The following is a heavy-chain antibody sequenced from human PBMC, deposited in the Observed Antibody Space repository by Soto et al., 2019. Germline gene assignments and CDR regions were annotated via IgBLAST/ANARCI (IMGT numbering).Heavy chain of an antibody. D-gene: IGHD3-10*01. CDR3: VRDGSKTLRDWFDP. CDR2: VYATGTT. J-gene: IGHJ5*02. Sequence: SETLSLTCSVSGGSISKFYRSWIRKTAGKGLEWMGRVYATGTTDYNPSLRSRVAMSVDISRKTFSLRLTSVTAADTGMYYCVRDGSKTLRDWFDPWGQGKLVTVSS. CDR1: GGSISKFY. V-gene: IGHV4-4*07.